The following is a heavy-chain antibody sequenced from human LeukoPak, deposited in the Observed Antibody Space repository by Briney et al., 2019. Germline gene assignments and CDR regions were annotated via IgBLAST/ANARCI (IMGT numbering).Heavy chain of an antibody. Sequence: SETLSLTCAVSGYSISSGYYWGWIRQPPGKGLEWIGSIYYSGSTYYNPSLKSRVTISVDTSKNQFSLKLSSVTAADTAVYYCARHAIVVVTAIGSFDYWGQGTLVTVSS. CDR2: IYYSGST. D-gene: IGHD2-21*02. J-gene: IGHJ4*02. V-gene: IGHV4-38-2*01. CDR3: ARHAIVVVTAIGSFDY. CDR1: GYSISSGYY.